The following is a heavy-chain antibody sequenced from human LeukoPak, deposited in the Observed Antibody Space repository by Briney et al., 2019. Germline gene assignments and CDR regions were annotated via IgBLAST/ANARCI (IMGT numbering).Heavy chain of an antibody. J-gene: IGHJ4*02. CDR2: IKRDGSEK. Sequence: GGSLRLSCAASGFTFSNYWMTWVRQAPGKGLEWVANIKRDGSEKYYVDSVKGRFTISRDNAKNSLYLQMHSLRVEDTAVYFCAKARETYNDYWGQGTLVTVSS. CDR3: AKARETYNDY. CDR1: GFTFSNYW. D-gene: IGHD1-1*01. V-gene: IGHV3-7*01.